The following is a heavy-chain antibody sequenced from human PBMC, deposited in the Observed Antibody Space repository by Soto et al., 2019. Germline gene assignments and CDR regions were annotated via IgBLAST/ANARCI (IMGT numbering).Heavy chain of an antibody. D-gene: IGHD2-15*01. CDR3: ARDLCSGGSCYRGKYYYYGMDV. V-gene: IGHV1-69*13. CDR1: GGTFSSYA. Sequence: ASVKVSCKASGGTFSSYAISWVRQAPGQGLEWMGGIIPIFGTANYAQKFQGRVTITADESTSTAYMELSSLRSEDTAVYYCARDLCSGGSCYRGKYYYYGMDVWGQGTTVTVFS. CDR2: IIPIFGTA. J-gene: IGHJ6*02.